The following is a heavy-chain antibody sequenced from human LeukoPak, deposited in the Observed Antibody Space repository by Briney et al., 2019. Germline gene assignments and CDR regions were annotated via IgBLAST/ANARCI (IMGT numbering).Heavy chain of an antibody. D-gene: IGHD1-26*01. V-gene: IGHV3-53*01. CDR3: ARDIGGIFDS. CDR1: GFTFGDYA. CDR2: IYSGGDT. J-gene: IGHJ4*02. Sequence: GGSLRLSCTASGFTFGDYAMSWVRQAPGKGLEWVSVIYSGGDTYYADSVKGRFTISRDSSKNTLYLQMNSLRAEDTAVYYCARDIGGIFDSWGQGTLVTVSS.